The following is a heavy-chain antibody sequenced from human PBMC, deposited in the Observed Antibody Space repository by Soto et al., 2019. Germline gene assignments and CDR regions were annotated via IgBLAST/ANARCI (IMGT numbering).Heavy chain of an antibody. Sequence: QVQLVQSGAEVKEPGASVKVSCKASGYTFTNYGISWVRQAPGQGLEWMGWISGYNGNTNYAQNLQDRVTMTTDTSTTTAYMELRSLESDDTAVYYCARDRKVSKDIYLIPIDYWGQGTLVTASS. V-gene: IGHV1-18*01. CDR1: GYTFTNYG. J-gene: IGHJ4*02. CDR2: ISGYNGNT. D-gene: IGHD2-2*02. CDR3: ARDRKVSKDIYLIPIDY.